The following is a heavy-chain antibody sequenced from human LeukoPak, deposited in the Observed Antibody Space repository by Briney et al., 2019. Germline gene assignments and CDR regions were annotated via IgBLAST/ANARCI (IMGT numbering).Heavy chain of an antibody. V-gene: IGHV3-7*03. CDR3: ARDLDY. CDR2: IKQDGSEX. Sequence: GGSLRLSCAASGFTFSTYWMSWVRQAPGKGLEWVANIKQDGSEXXXVGSVKGRFTISRDNAENSIYLQMNSLRAEDTAVYYCARDLDYWGQGSLVAVSS. CDR1: GFTFSTYW. J-gene: IGHJ4*02.